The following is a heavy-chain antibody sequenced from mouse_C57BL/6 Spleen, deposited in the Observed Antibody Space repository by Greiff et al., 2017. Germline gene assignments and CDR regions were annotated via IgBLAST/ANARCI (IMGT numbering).Heavy chain of an antibody. CDR1: GYAFSSYW. Sequence: QVQLQQSGAELVKPGASVKISCKASGYAFSSYWMNWVKQRPGKGLEWIGQIYPGDGDTNYNGKFKGKATLTADKSSSTAYMQISSLTSEDSAVYFCARGGTSYYFDYWGQGTTLTVSS. CDR3: ARGGTSYYFDY. CDR2: IYPGDGDT. D-gene: IGHD3-3*01. J-gene: IGHJ2*01. V-gene: IGHV1-80*01.